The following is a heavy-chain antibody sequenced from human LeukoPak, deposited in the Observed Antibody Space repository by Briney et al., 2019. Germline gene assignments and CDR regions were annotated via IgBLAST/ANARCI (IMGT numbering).Heavy chain of an antibody. J-gene: IGHJ4*02. CDR1: GGSISSYY. Sequence: SETLSPTCTVSGGSISSYYWSWIRQHPGKGLEWIGYIYYSGSTYYNPSLKSRVTISVDTSKNQFSLKLSSVTAADTAVYYCAREDSSGYYYFDYWGQGTLVTVSS. V-gene: IGHV4-59*06. D-gene: IGHD3-22*01. CDR2: IYYSGST. CDR3: AREDSSGYYYFDY.